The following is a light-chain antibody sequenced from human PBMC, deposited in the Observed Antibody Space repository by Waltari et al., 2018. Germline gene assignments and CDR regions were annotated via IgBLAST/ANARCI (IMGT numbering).Light chain of an antibody. V-gene: IGLV1-47*01. J-gene: IGLJ2*01. Sequence: QSVLTQPPSASGTPGQSVTISCSGSSSNIGTNYVCWYQHLPETAPNLLRDRNNQGPAGVPARFAGCWAGTAASVASSGLRCEDEADYYCAAWDDSLSGWVFGGGTKLTVL. CDR2: RNN. CDR1: SSNIGTNY. CDR3: AAWDDSLSGWV.